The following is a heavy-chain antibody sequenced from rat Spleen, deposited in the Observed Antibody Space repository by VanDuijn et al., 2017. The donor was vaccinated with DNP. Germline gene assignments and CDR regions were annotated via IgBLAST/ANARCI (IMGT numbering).Heavy chain of an antibody. Sequence: EVQLVESGGGLVQPGRSLKLSCAASGFTFSNYGMAWVRQSTKGLEWVATIISTDDFTYYRDSVKGRFTISRDDATSTLYLQMNSLRSEDTATYYCTREGTGTGYFDYWGQGVMVTVSS. D-gene: IGHD5-1*01. CDR3: TREGTGTGYFDY. V-gene: IGHV5-46*01. J-gene: IGHJ2*01. CDR1: GFTFSNYG. CDR2: IISTDDFT.